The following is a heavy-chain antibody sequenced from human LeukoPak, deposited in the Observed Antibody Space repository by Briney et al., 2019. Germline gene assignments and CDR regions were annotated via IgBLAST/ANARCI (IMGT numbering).Heavy chain of an antibody. V-gene: IGHV3-30*03. CDR2: ISYDGSNK. D-gene: IGHD2-2*02. J-gene: IGHJ4*02. CDR3: ARDRCSSTGCYTHYFDY. CDR1: GFTFSNYG. Sequence: GGSLRLSCAASGFTFSNYGMHWVRQAPGKGLEWVAVISYDGSNKYYADSVKGRFTISGDTSKNTLYLQMNSLRAEDTAVYYCARDRCSSTGCYTHYFDYWGQGTLVTVSS.